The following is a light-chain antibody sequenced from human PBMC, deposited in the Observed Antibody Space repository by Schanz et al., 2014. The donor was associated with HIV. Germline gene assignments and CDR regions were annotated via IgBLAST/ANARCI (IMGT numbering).Light chain of an antibody. J-gene: IGLJ2*01. V-gene: IGLV2-14*03. CDR1: SSDVGTYDY. CDR3: SSYTSDTVL. CDR2: DVS. Sequence: QSALTQPASVSGSPGQSITISCTGTSSDVGTYDYVSWYQQHPGKAPKLMIYDVSYRPSGVSNRFSGSKSGNTASLTISGLQAEDEADYFCSSYTSDTVLFGGGTKLTVL.